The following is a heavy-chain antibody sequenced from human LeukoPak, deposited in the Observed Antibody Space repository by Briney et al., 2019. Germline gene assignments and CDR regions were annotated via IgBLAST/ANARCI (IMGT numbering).Heavy chain of an antibody. Sequence: ASVKLSCKASGYTFTSYYIDWVRQAPGQGLEWMGIINPSGGSTSYAQKFQGRVTMTRDTSTSTVYMELSSLRSEDTAVYYCARVRARTSGFDFWGQGTLVTVSS. J-gene: IGHJ4*02. V-gene: IGHV1-46*01. CDR1: GYTFTSYY. CDR3: ARVRARTSGFDF. D-gene: IGHD1-1*01. CDR2: INPSGGST.